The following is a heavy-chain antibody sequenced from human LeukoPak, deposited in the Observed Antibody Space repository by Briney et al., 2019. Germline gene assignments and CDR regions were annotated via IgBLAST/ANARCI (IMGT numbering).Heavy chain of an antibody. CDR2: ISGSSSHT. V-gene: IGHV3-23*01. D-gene: IGHD6-19*01. CDR3: TKEYDKTNRSPQWGFDS. Sequence: PGGSLRLSCAASGFTFSTYAMSWVRQAPGKVLEWVSGISGSSSHTEDADSVKGRFTISRDNSKNTLFLQMNNLRVEDTALYYCTKEYDKTNRSPQWGFDSWGQGTLVTVSS. J-gene: IGHJ4*02. CDR1: GFTFSTYA.